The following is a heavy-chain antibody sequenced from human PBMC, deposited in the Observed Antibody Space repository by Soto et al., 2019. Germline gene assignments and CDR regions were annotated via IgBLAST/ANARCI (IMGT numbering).Heavy chain of an antibody. CDR3: ARLGYCSGGSCYSDSYYYYMDV. Sequence: SQTLSLTCAISGDSVSSNSAAWNWIRQSPSRGLEWLGRTYYRSKWYNDYAVSVKSRITINPDTSKNQFSLQLNSVTPEDTAVYYCARLGYCSGGSCYSDSYYYYMDVWGKGTTVTVSS. J-gene: IGHJ6*03. D-gene: IGHD2-15*01. V-gene: IGHV6-1*01. CDR2: TYYRSKWYN. CDR1: GDSVSSNSAA.